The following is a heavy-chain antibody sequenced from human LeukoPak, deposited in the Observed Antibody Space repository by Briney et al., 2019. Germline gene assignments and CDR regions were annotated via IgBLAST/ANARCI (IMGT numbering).Heavy chain of an antibody. CDR3: ARNPRDGYTFDY. D-gene: IGHD5-24*01. CDR2: IYHRGST. J-gene: IGHJ4*02. CDR1: GASISNVNW. V-gene: IGHV4-4*02. Sequence: SETLSLTRALYGASISNVNWWSWVRQPPGKGLEWIGEIYHRGSTNYNPSLKSRVTISVDKSKNQFSLKLSSVTAADTAVYYCARNPRDGYTFDYWGQGTLVTVSS.